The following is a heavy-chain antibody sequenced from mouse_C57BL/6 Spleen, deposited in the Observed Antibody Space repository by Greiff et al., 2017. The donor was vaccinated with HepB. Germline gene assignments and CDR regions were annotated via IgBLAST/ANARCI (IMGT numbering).Heavy chain of an antibody. J-gene: IGHJ4*01. CDR3: TRGVITTVVADY. CDR1: GFTFSSYA. CDR2: ISSGGDYI. Sequence: EVKLVESGEGLVKPGGSLKLSCAASGFTFSSYAMSWVRQTPEKRLEWVAYISSGGDYIYYADTVKGRFTISRDNARNTLYLQMSSLKSEDTAMYYCTRGVITTVVADYWGQGTSVTVSS. V-gene: IGHV5-9-1*02. D-gene: IGHD1-1*01.